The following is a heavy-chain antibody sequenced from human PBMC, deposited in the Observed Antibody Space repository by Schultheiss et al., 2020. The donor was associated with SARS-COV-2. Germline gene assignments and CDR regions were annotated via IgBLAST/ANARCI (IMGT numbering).Heavy chain of an antibody. CDR3: ARDGGISPDYGGNPEDYYYGMDV. D-gene: IGHD4-23*01. V-gene: IGHV3-7*03. CDR2: IKQDGSEK. Sequence: GGSLRLSCAASGFTFSSYWMSWVRQAPGKGLEWVANIKQDGSEKYYVDSVKGRFTISRDNAKNSLYLQMNSLRAEDTAVYYCARDGGISPDYGGNPEDYYYGMDVWGQGTTVTVSS. CDR1: GFTFSSYW. J-gene: IGHJ6*02.